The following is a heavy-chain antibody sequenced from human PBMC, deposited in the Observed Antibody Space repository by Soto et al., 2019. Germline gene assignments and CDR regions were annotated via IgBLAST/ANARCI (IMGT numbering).Heavy chain of an antibody. V-gene: IGHV4-39*01. CDR3: ASDYGGTTAYYYYGMDV. CDR2: IYYSGST. D-gene: IGHD4-17*01. Sequence: PSETLSLTCTVSGGSISSSSYYWGWIRQPPGKGLEWIGSIYYSGSTYYNPSLKSRVTISVDTSKNQFSLKLSSVTAADTAVYYCASDYGGTTAYYYYGMDVWGQGTRVTVSS. CDR1: GGSISSSSYY. J-gene: IGHJ6*02.